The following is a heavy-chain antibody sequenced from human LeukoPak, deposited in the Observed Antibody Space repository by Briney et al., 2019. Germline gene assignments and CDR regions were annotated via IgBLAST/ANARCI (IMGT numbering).Heavy chain of an antibody. J-gene: IGHJ4*02. CDR3: ARVESVGATTMVYFDY. Sequence: SETLSLTCTVSGGSISSSSYYWGWIRQPPGKGLEWIGSIYYSGSTYYNPSLKSRVTISVDTSKNQFSLKLSSVTAADTAVYYCARVESVGATTMVYFDYWGQGTLVTVSS. CDR2: IYYSGST. D-gene: IGHD1-26*01. CDR1: GGSISSSSYY. V-gene: IGHV4-39*07.